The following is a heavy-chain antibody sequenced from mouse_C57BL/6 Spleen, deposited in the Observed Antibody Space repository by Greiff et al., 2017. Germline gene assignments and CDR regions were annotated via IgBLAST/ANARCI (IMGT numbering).Heavy chain of an antibody. CDR1: GYTFTDYN. CDR3: ARSDNYYGSPFFAY. Sequence: VQLQQSGPELVKPGASVKMSCKASGYTFTDYNMHWVKQSPGKSLEWIGYINPNNGGTSYNQKFKGKATLTVNKSSSTAYMELRSLTSEDSAVYYCARSDNYYGSPFFAYWCQGTLVTVSA. V-gene: IGHV1-22*01. D-gene: IGHD1-1*01. CDR2: INPNNGGT. J-gene: IGHJ3*01.